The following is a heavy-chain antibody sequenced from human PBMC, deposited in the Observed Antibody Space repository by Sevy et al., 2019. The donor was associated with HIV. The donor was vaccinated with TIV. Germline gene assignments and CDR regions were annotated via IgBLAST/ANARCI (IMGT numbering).Heavy chain of an antibody. CDR3: ARVKGEVAAAGSLYYYYYGMDV. J-gene: IGHJ6*02. D-gene: IGHD6-13*01. V-gene: IGHV1-18*01. CDR2: ISAYNGNT. CDR1: GYTFTSYG. Sequence: ASVKVSCKASGYTFTSYGISWVRQAPGQGLEWMEWISAYNGNTNYAQKLQGRVTMTTDTSTSTAYMELRSLRSDDTAVYYCARVKGEVAAAGSLYYYYYGMDVWGQGTTVTVSS.